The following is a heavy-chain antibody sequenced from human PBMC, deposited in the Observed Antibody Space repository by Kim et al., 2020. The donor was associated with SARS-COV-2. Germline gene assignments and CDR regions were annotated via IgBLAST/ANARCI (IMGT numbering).Heavy chain of an antibody. V-gene: IGHV3-48*04. Sequence: GGSLRLSCAASGFTFSSYSMTWVRQAPGKGLEWLSYIYGHSGIIHYADSVKGRFTISRDNAKNSLYLQMNSLRADDTAVYYCARAGHYDSNYYLRDFDYWGQGTLVTVSS. CDR3: ARAGHYDSNYYLRDFDY. J-gene: IGHJ4*02. CDR2: IYGHSGII. D-gene: IGHD3-22*01. CDR1: GFTFSSYS.